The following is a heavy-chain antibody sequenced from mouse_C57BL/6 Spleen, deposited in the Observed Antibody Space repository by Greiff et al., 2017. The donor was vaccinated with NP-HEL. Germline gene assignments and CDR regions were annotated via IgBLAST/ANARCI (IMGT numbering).Heavy chain of an antibody. J-gene: IGHJ3*01. Sequence: EVHLVESGGGLVKPGGSLKLSCAASGFTFSSYAMSWVRQTPEKRLEWVTTISDDGSYTYYPGNVKGRFTISRDNAKNNLYLQMSHLKSEDTAMYYCARGGFAYWGQGTLVTVSA. CDR1: GFTFSSYA. CDR3: ARGGFAY. V-gene: IGHV5-4*01. CDR2: ISDDGSYT.